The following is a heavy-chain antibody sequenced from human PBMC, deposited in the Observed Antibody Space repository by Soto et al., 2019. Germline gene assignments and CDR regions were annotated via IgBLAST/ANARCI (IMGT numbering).Heavy chain of an antibody. V-gene: IGHV3-20*01. CDR2: INWNGGST. Sequence: EVQLVESGGGVVRPGGSLRLSCAASGFTFDDYGMSWVRQAPGKGLEWVSGINWNGGSTGYADSVKGRFTISRDNAKNSLYLQMNSQRAGVPALYHCAREGGGQNSSPRGTGAFDIWGQGTMVTVSS. J-gene: IGHJ3*02. CDR3: AREGGGQNSSPRGTGAFDI. D-gene: IGHD6-13*01. CDR1: GFTFDDYG.